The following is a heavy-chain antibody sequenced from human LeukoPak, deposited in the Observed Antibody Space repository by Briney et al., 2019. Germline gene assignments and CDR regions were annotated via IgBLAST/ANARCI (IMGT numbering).Heavy chain of an antibody. CDR3: ARDQGTSTTAPKRKGRFDP. J-gene: IGHJ5*02. V-gene: IGHV3-53*01. CDR1: GFTVSSNY. D-gene: IGHD1-1*01. Sequence: PGGSLRLSCAASGFTVSSNYMSRVRQAPGKGLEWVSVIYSGGSTYYADSVKGRFTISRDNSKNTLYLQMNSLRDEDTAVYYCARDQGTSTTAPKRKGRFDPWGQGTLVTVSS. CDR2: IYSGGST.